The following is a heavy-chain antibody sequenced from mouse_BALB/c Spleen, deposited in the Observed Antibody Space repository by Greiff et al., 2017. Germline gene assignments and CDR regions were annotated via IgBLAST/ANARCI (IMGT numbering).Heavy chain of an antibody. CDR1: GYSITSGYY. J-gene: IGHJ2*01. Sequence: DVKLQESGPGLVKPSQSLSLTCSVTGYSITSGYYWNWIRQFPGNKLEWMGYISYDGSNNYNPSLKNRISITRDTSKNQFFLKLNSVTTEDTATYDCAREGGYDGYPDYWGQGTTLTVSS. D-gene: IGHD2-3*01. CDR3: AREGGYDGYPDY. CDR2: ISYDGSN. V-gene: IGHV3-6*02.